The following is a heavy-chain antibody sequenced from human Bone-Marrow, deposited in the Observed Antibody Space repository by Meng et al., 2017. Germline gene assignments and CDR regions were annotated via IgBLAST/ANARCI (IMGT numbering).Heavy chain of an antibody. V-gene: IGHV4-34*01. CDR1: VGSFRGYY. CDR2: INHSGST. D-gene: IGHD6-19*01. CDR3: ARARGIAVAEPWDY. J-gene: IGHJ4*02. Sequence: QAHRPQVCTGLLRPADTLSPPLAVFVGSFRGYYWSWIRQPAGKGLEWIGEINHSGSTNYNPSLKSRVTISVDKSKNQFSLKLSSVTAADTAVYYCARARGIAVAEPWDYWGQGTLVTVSS.